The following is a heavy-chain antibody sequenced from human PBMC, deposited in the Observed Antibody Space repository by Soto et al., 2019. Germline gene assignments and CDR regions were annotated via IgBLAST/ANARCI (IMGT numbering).Heavy chain of an antibody. D-gene: IGHD5-18*01. Sequence: GESLKISCKGSGYTFTDYWIGWVRQLPGKGLEWMGIIYPGDSDTRYSPSFQGHVTITVDKSTSTAYLQWNTLKASDTAVYYCARGSGYSYRDVWGQGTTVTVSS. CDR2: IYPGDSDT. V-gene: IGHV5-51*01. CDR3: ARGSGYSYRDV. J-gene: IGHJ6*02. CDR1: GYTFTDYW.